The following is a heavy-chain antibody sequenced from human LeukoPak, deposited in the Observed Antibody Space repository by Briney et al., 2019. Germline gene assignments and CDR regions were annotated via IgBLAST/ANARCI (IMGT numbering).Heavy chain of an antibody. CDR2: INPSGGST. CDR1: GYTFTSYY. Sequence: GASVKVSGKASGYTFTSYYMHWVRQAPGQGLEWMGIINPSGGSTSYAQKFQGRVTMTRDTSTSTVYMELSSLRSEDTAVYYCATSRTVRYEFDYWGQGTLVTVSS. V-gene: IGHV1-46*01. D-gene: IGHD3/OR15-3a*01. CDR3: ATSRTVRYEFDY. J-gene: IGHJ4*02.